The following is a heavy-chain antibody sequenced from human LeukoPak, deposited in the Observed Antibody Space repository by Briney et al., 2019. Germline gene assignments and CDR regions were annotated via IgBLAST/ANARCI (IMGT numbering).Heavy chain of an antibody. D-gene: IGHD2-8*01. CDR1: GVSISSSSYY. V-gene: IGHV4-39*07. CDR2: IYYSGST. CDR3: ARVMYGEGVRFDP. J-gene: IGHJ5*02. Sequence: PSETLSLTCTVSGVSISSSSYYWGWIRQPPGKGLEWIGSIYYSGSTYYNPSLKSRVTISVDTSKNQYSLKLSSVTAADTAVYYCARVMYGEGVRFDPWGQGTLVTVSS.